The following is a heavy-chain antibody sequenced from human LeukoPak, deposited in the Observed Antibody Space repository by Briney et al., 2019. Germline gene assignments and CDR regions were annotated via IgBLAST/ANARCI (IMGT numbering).Heavy chain of an antibody. CDR1: GGAISTYY. CDR2: VYYSGST. CDR3: ARAGGYNTNALDS. J-gene: IGHJ4*02. D-gene: IGHD2-8*01. V-gene: IGHV4-59*08. Sequence: SETLSLTCTVSGGAISTYYRTWIRQPPGKELEWIGYVYYSGSTNSNPSLNTRVTMSVDMSKNHFSLNLNSVTAADTAVYYCARAGGYNTNALDSWGPGTLVTVSS.